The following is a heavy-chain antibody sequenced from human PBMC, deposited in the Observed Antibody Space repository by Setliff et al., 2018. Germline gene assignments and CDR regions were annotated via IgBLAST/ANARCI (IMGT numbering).Heavy chain of an antibody. CDR1: GGSFSGYY. J-gene: IGHJ3*02. V-gene: IGHV4-34*09. D-gene: IGHD5-18*01. CDR2: IYYSGST. CDR3: ARVPRFADTRNAFDI. Sequence: SETLSLTCAVYGGSFSGYYWSWIRQPAGKGLEWIGHIYYSGSTYYNPSLKSRVTISVDTSKNQFSLKLSSVTAADTAVYYCARVPRFADTRNAFDIWGQGTMVTVS.